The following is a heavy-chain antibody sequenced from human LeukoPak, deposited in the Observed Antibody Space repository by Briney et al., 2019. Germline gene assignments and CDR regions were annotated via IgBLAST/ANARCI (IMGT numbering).Heavy chain of an antibody. Sequence: GGSLRLSCAASGFTFSSYAMSWVRQAPGKGLEWVAVISYDGSNKYYADSVKGRFTISRDNSKNTLYLQMNSLRAEDTAVYYCAKGGMWGDTAMPNPGDYWGQGTLVTVSS. D-gene: IGHD5-18*01. CDR1: GFTFSSYA. CDR2: ISYDGSNK. J-gene: IGHJ4*02. CDR3: AKGGMWGDTAMPNPGDY. V-gene: IGHV3-30*18.